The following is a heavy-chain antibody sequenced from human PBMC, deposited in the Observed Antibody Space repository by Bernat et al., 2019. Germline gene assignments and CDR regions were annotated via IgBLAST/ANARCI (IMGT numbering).Heavy chain of an antibody. CDR3: AQICYDFWSDYYMDV. J-gene: IGHJ6*03. CDR1: GFSLSTSGMC. Sequence: QVTLRESGPALVKPTQTLTLTCTFSGFSLSTSGMCVSWIRQPPGKALEWLALIDWDDDKYYSTSLKTRLTISKDTSKNQVVHTMTNMDPVDTATYYCAQICYDFWSDYYMDVWGEETTVTVSS. D-gene: IGHD3-3*01. V-gene: IGHV2-70*01. CDR2: IDWDDDK.